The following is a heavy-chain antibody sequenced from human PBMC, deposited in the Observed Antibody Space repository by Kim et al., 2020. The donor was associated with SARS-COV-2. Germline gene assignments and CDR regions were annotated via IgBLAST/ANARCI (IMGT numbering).Heavy chain of an antibody. D-gene: IGHD2-21*02. V-gene: IGHV7-4-1*02. J-gene: IGHJ4*02. CDR1: GYTFTSYA. CDR3: ARLPVSAYCGGDCYSDY. CDR2: INTNTGNP. Sequence: ASVKVSCKASGYTFTSYAMNWVRQAPGQGLEWMGWINTNTGNPTYAQGFTGRFVFSLDTSVSTAYLQISSLKAEDTAVYYCARLPVSAYCGGDCYSDYWGQGTLVTVSS.